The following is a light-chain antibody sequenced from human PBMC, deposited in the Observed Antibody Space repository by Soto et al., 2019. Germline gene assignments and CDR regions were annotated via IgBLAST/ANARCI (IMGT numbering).Light chain of an antibody. J-gene: IGLJ3*02. V-gene: IGLV4-69*02. CDR1: SGHSNYA. Sequence: QLVLTQSTSASASLGASVNLTCTLSSGHSNYAIAWHQQQPEQGPRYFLNVNSDGSHTKGDGIPDRFSGSSSGADRYLTVSRLQSEDEADYYCQTWGTGIPVFGGGTKLTVL. CDR2: VNSDGSH. CDR3: QTWGTGIPV.